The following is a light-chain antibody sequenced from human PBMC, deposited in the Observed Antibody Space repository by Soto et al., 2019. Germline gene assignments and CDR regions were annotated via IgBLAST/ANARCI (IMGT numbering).Light chain of an antibody. CDR2: DAS. CDR3: QQYDNLPPLT. Sequence: DIQMTQSPSSLSASVGDRVTITCQASQDISNYLNWYQQKPGKAPKLLIYDASNLETGVPSRFSGSGSGTDFTFTISSLQPEDIATYYCQQYDNLPPLTFGAGTKVEIK. V-gene: IGKV1-33*01. J-gene: IGKJ4*01. CDR1: QDISNY.